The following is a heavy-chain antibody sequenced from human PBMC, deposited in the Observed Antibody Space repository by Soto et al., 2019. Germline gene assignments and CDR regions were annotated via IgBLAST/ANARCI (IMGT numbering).Heavy chain of an antibody. J-gene: IGHJ4*02. Sequence: QVQLVQSGAEVKKPGSSVKVSCKASGGTFSSYAISWVRQAPGQGLEWMGGIIPIFGTANYAQKFQGRVTITSDESTSTAYMELSSLRSEDTAVHYCARGGRGTFGGVIVISNFDYWGQGTLVTVSS. CDR1: GGTFSSYA. CDR2: IIPIFGTA. V-gene: IGHV1-69*01. CDR3: ARGGRGTFGGVIVISNFDY. D-gene: IGHD3-16*02.